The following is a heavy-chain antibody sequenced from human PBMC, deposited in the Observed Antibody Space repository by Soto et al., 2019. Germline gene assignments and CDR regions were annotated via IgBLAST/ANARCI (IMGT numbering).Heavy chain of an antibody. CDR2: IYYSGST. D-gene: IGHD2-21*02. J-gene: IGHJ4*02. Sequence: SETLSLTCTVSGGSISSSSYYWGWIRQPPGKGLEWIGSIYYSGSTYYNPSPKSRVTISVDTSKNQFSLKLSSVTAADTAVYYCARLSTVTALYFDYWGQGTLVTVSS. CDR3: ARLSTVTALYFDY. CDR1: GGSISSSSYY. V-gene: IGHV4-39*01.